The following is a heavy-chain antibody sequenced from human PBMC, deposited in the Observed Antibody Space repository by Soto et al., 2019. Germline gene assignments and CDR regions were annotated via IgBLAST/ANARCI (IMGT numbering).Heavy chain of an antibody. CDR1: GFTFSDYY. J-gene: IGHJ4*02. Sequence: QVQLVESGGGLVKPGGSLRLSCAASGFTFSDYYMCWFRQAPGKGLEWISYITSSGRTIYYADSVKGRFTISRDNAKNSLYLQMNSLRAEDTAVYFCAREVRRYFDYWGQGTLVTVSS. V-gene: IGHV3-11*01. CDR2: ITSSGRTI. CDR3: AREVRRYFDY.